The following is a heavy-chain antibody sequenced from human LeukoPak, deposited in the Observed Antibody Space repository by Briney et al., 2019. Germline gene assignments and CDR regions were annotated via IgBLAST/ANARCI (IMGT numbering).Heavy chain of an antibody. J-gene: IGHJ4*02. D-gene: IGHD3/OR15-3a*01. CDR3: ARRDWAYDY. Sequence: GGSLRLSCAASGFIFSNYWMSWVRHTPGKGLEWVANIDQDGSEKYYVDSVKGRLTISRDNAKNSLYLQMNSLRAEDTAVYYCARRDWAYDYWGQGTLVTVSS. V-gene: IGHV3-7*01. CDR1: GFIFSNYW. CDR2: IDQDGSEK.